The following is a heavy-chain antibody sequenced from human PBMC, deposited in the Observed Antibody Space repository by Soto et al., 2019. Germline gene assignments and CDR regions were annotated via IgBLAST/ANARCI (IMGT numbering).Heavy chain of an antibody. CDR1: GFTFSSYA. V-gene: IGHV3-30-3*01. CDR3: ARALGPDFWSGFNDY. D-gene: IGHD3-3*01. Sequence: SLRLSCAASGFTFSSYAMHWVRQAPGKGLEWVAVISYDGSNKYYADSAKGRFTISRDNSKNTLYLQMNSLRAEDTAVYYCARALGPDFWSGFNDYWGQGTLVTVSS. J-gene: IGHJ4*02. CDR2: ISYDGSNK.